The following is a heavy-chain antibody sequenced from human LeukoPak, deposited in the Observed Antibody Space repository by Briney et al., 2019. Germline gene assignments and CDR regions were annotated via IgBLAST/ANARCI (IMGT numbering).Heavy chain of an antibody. Sequence: GGSLRLSCAASGFTFSNAWMSWVRQAPGKGLEWVGRIKSKTDGGTTDYAAPVKGRFTISRDDSKNTLYLQMNSLKTEDTAVYYCTTDLHYYCSSTSCYIIVATYYPDYWGQGTLVTVSS. V-gene: IGHV3-15*01. CDR2: IKSKTDGGTT. D-gene: IGHD2-2*02. CDR3: TTDLHYYCSSTSCYIIVATYYPDY. J-gene: IGHJ4*02. CDR1: GFTFSNAW.